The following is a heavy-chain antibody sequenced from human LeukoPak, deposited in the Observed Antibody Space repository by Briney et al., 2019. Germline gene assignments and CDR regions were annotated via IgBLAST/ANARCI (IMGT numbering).Heavy chain of an antibody. CDR1: GFTFSSYA. J-gene: IGHJ4*02. Sequence: PGGSLRLSCAASGFTFSSYAMSWVRQAPGKGREWVSAISGSGGSTYYADSVKGRFTISRDNSKKTLYLQMKRLRAEDTAVYYCARVLHKRNYDSSDYYGYWGQGTLVTVSS. D-gene: IGHD3-22*01. CDR3: ARVLHKRNYDSSDYYGY. CDR2: ISGSGGST. V-gene: IGHV3-23*01.